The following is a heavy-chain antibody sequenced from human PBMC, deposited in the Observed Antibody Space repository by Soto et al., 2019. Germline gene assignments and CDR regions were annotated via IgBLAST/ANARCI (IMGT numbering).Heavy chain of an antibody. CDR3: AKASGSSWPYYFDS. Sequence: GGSLRLSCAASGFSFSSYVMSWVRQAPGKGLEWVSAMSGSGGSTYYPDSVKGRFTISRDNSENTLYLQMNSLRAEDTAVYYCAKASGSSWPYYFDSWGQGTLVTVSS. CDR1: GFSFSSYV. CDR2: MSGSGGST. V-gene: IGHV3-23*01. J-gene: IGHJ4*02. D-gene: IGHD6-13*01.